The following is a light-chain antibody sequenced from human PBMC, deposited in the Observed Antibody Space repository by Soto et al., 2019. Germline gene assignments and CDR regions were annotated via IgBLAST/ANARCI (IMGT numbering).Light chain of an antibody. CDR3: QSYDSSLSGSV. CDR2: GNS. Sequence: QSVLTQPPSVSGAPGKRVTISCTGRSSNIGAGYDVHWYQQLPGTAPKLLIYGNSNRPSGVPDRFSGAKSGTSASLAITGLQAEDDADYYCQSYDSSLSGSVFGGGTKLTVL. V-gene: IGLV1-40*01. J-gene: IGLJ3*02. CDR1: SSNIGAGYD.